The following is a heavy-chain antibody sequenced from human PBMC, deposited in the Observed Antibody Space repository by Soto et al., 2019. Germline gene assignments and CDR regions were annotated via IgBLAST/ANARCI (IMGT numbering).Heavy chain of an antibody. CDR2: ISSSSSTI. D-gene: IGHD5-18*01. J-gene: IGHJ6*02. Sequence: GGSLRLSCAASGFTFSSYSMNWVRQAPGKGLEWVSYISSSSSTIYYADSVKGRFTISRDNAKNSLYLQMSSLRDEDTAVYYCARDLPVWIQLDYYYYGMDVWGQGTTVTVSS. CDR1: GFTFSSYS. CDR3: ARDLPVWIQLDYYYYGMDV. V-gene: IGHV3-48*02.